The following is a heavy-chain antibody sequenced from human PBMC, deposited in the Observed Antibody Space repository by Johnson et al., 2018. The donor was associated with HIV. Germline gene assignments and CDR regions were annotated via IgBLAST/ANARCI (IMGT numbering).Heavy chain of an antibody. D-gene: IGHD1-26*01. CDR2: ISYDGSNN. CDR1: GFTFSSYG. Sequence: QVQLLESGGGVVQPGRSLRLSCAASGFTFSSYGMHWVRQAPGKGLEWVAVISYDGSNNYYADSVNGRFAISRDNSKNTLYLQMNSLRAEDTAVYYCAKARGIVGATGAFDIWGQGTMVTVSS. V-gene: IGHV3-30*18. CDR3: AKARGIVGATGAFDI. J-gene: IGHJ3*02.